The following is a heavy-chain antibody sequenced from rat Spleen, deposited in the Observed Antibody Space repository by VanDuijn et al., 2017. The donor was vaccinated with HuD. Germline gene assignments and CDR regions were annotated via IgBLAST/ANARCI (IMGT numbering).Heavy chain of an antibody. CDR3: TKETVGVTPLIDY. CDR2: MWYDGDT. CDR1: GFSLTKHS. D-gene: IGHD1-9*01. J-gene: IGHJ2*01. V-gene: IGHV2-63*01. Sequence: QVQLKESGSGLVQPSETLSLSCTVSGFSLTKHSVSWVRQPSEKGPEWMGRMWYDGDTAYNSALKSRLSISRDTSKNQVFLKMDSLQTDDTATYYCTKETVGVTPLIDYWGQGVMVTVSS.